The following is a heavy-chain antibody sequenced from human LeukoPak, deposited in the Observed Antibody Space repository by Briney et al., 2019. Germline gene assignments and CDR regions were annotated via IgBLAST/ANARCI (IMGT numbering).Heavy chain of an antibody. CDR2: IYYSGST. CDR3: ARDYVGATERGLAP. J-gene: IGHJ5*02. V-gene: IGHV4-59*01. CDR1: GGSISSYY. Sequence: PSETLSLTCTVSGGSISSYYWSWIRQPPGKGLEWIGYIYYSGSTNYNPSLKSRVTISVDTSKNQFSLKLSSVTAADTAVYYCARDYVGATERGLAPWGQGTLVTVSS. D-gene: IGHD1-26*01.